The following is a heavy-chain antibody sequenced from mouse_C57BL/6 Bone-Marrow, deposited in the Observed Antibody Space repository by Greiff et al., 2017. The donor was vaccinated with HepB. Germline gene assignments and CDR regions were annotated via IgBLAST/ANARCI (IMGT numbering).Heavy chain of an antibody. J-gene: IGHJ2*01. Sequence: VQLQQSGAELARPGASVKLSCKASGYTFTSYGISWVKQRTGQGLEWIGEIYPRSGNTYYNEKFKGKATLTADKSSSTAYMELRSLTSEDSAVYFCVYYGSSLYWGQGTTLTVSS. CDR2: IYPRSGNT. D-gene: IGHD1-1*01. CDR1: GYTFTSYG. CDR3: VYYGSSLY. V-gene: IGHV1-81*01.